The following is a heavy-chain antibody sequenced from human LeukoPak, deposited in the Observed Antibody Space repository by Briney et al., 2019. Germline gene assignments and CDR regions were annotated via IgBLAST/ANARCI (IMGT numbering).Heavy chain of an antibody. CDR2: INPNSGGT. J-gene: IGHJ2*01. D-gene: IGHD6-19*01. CDR1: GYTFTGYY. CDR3: ARDQGSGWYYWYFDL. Sequence: ASVKVSCKASGYTFTGYYMHWVRQAPGQGLGWMGWINPNSGGTNYAQKFQGRVTMTRDTSISTAYMELSRLRSDDTAVYYCARDQGSGWYYWYFDLWGRGTLVTVSS. V-gene: IGHV1-2*02.